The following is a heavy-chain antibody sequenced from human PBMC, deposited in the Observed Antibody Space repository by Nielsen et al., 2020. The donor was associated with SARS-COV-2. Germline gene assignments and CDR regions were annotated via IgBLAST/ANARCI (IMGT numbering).Heavy chain of an antibody. D-gene: IGHD1-26*01. Sequence: GESLKISCAASGFTFSSYGMHWVRQAPGKGLEWVAVISYDGSNKYYADSVKGRFTISRDNSKSTLYLQMNSLRAEDTAVYYCANARGDGMDVWGQGTTVTVSS. CDR1: GFTFSSYG. J-gene: IGHJ6*02. CDR3: ANARGDGMDV. CDR2: ISYDGSNK. V-gene: IGHV3-30*18.